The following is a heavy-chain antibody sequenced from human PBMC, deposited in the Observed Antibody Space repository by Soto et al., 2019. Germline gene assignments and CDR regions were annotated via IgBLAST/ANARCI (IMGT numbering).Heavy chain of an antibody. D-gene: IGHD5-18*01. Sequence: QVQLVQSGAEVKKPGASVKVSCKASGYTFTSYGISWVRQAPGQGLEWMGWISAYNGNTNYAQKLQGRVTMTTDTSTSTAYMELRSLRSDDTAVYYCARDQQGRVDTAMVQADWFDPWGQGTLVTVSS. CDR2: ISAYNGNT. J-gene: IGHJ5*02. CDR3: ARDQQGRVDTAMVQADWFDP. V-gene: IGHV1-18*01. CDR1: GYTFTSYG.